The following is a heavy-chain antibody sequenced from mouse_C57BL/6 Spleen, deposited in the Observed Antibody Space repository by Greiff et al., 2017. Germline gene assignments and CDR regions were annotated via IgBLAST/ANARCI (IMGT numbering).Heavy chain of an antibody. D-gene: IGHD2-4*01. CDR2: IYPGDGDT. CDR3: ARSLVYDYDAYYFDY. J-gene: IGHJ2*01. CDR1: GYAFSSYW. V-gene: IGHV1-80*01. Sequence: QVQLKESGAELVKPGASVKISCKASGYAFSSYWMNWVKQRPGKGLEWIGQIYPGDGDTNYNGKVKGKATLTADKSSSTAYMQLSSLTAEDSAVYFCARSLVYDYDAYYFDYWGQGTTLTVSS.